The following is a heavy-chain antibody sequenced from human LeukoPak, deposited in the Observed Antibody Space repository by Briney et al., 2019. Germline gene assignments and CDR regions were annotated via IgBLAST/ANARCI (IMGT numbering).Heavy chain of an antibody. V-gene: IGHV1-46*01. CDR3: ERDLAFTGTTRGLGEAFEF. J-gene: IGHJ3*01. D-gene: IGHD1-1*01. Sequence: ASVTVSCKASGYSLTSYFMHWVRQAPGQGLEWMAMINPSAGSTDYAQKFQGRVTVTRDTSTSTVSMELRSLRSEDTAVYYCERDLAFTGTTRGLGEAFEFWGQGTMVTVSS. CDR1: GYSLTSYF. CDR2: INPSAGST.